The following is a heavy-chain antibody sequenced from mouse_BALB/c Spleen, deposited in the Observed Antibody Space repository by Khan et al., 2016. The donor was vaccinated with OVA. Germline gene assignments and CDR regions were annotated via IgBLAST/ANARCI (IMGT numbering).Heavy chain of an antibody. CDR3: TRHGYVDWFTC. Sequence: VQLKQSGPALMKPGASVKISCKASGYSFTSYYIHWVIQSHGKSPEWIVYIDPFSGGTTYNQKFKGKATLTADKSSSTAYIHLSNLTSEDSAVYYGTRHGYVDWFTCWGQGTLVTVSA. D-gene: IGHD2-2*01. J-gene: IGHJ3*01. V-gene: IGHV1S135*01. CDR2: IDPFSGGT. CDR1: GYSFTSYY.